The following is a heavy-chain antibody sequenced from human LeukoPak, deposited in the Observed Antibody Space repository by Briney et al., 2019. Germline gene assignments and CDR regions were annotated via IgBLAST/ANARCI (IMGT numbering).Heavy chain of an antibody. J-gene: IGHJ4*02. D-gene: IGHD2-15*01. V-gene: IGHV3-23*01. CDR2: ISGSDAGT. Sequence: GSLRLSCAASGFTFNTYAMSWVRQAPGKGLEWVSAISGSDAGTYYADSVKGRFTISRDNSKNTLYLQMNSLRAEDAAVYYCAKAPLGRCTGVICYCFDSWGQGTLVTVSS. CDR3: AKAPLGRCTGVICYCFDS. CDR1: GFTFNTYA.